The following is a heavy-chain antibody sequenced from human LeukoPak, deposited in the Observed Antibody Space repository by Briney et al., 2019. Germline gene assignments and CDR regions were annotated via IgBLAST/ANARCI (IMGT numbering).Heavy chain of an antibody. CDR1: GGLISSYY. D-gene: IGHD6-13*01. Sequence: PSETLSLTCTVSGGLISSYYWGWLRPPPGKGLEWIGSIYHSGSTYYNPSLKSQVTISVDTSKNQFSLKLTSVPAADTAVYYCARGYSSSWYLNWFDPWGQGTLVTVSS. V-gene: IGHV4-38-2*02. CDR3: ARGYSSSWYLNWFDP. J-gene: IGHJ5*02. CDR2: IYHSGST.